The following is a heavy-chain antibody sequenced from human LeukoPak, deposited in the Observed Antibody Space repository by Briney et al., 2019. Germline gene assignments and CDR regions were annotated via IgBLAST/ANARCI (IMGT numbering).Heavy chain of an antibody. CDR3: SRLPSGTFDY. CDR1: GRSINSGTYY. D-gene: IGHD6-13*01. CDR2: IYYSGNT. J-gene: IGHJ4*02. V-gene: IGHV4-39*01. Sequence: SETLSLTCTLSGRSINSGTYYWGWVRQPPGKGLEWIGPIYYSGNTYYDPSLKSRVTISIDTSKNQFSVKLSCVTAGDTSVYYCSRLPSGTFDYWGQGTLVTVSS.